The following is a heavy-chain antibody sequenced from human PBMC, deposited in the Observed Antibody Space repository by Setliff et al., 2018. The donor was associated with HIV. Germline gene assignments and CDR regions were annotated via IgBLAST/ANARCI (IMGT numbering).Heavy chain of an antibody. D-gene: IGHD2-21*01. CDR1: GFSFINAW. V-gene: IGHV3-53*05. CDR2: IYSGDSGGST. CDR3: ARDLYSGSRALDY. Sequence: PGGSLRLSCAVSGFSFINAWMNWVRQAPGKGLEWVSVIYSGDSGGSTYYADSVKGRFTVSRDNSKNTLYLQMNSLRAEDTAVYYCARDLYSGSRALDYWGQGTLVTVSS. J-gene: IGHJ4*02.